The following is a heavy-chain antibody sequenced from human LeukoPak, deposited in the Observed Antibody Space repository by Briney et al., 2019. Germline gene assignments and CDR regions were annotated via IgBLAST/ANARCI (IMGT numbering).Heavy chain of an antibody. Sequence: GGSLRLSCAASGFTFSSYWMHWVRQAPGKGLVWVSRINTDGSSTSYADSVKGRFTISTDNAKNTLYVQMNSLRAEDTAVYYCASLAGATEFDSWGQGTLVTISS. V-gene: IGHV3-74*01. CDR1: GFTFSSYW. J-gene: IGHJ4*02. D-gene: IGHD1-26*01. CDR3: ASLAGATEFDS. CDR2: INTDGSST.